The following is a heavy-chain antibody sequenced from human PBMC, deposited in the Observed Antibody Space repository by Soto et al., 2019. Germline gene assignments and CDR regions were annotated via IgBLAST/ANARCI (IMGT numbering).Heavy chain of an antibody. Sequence: PSETLSLTCTVSGASITTYYWSWIRQPPGKGLEWIDYISYSGSTDYNPSLKSRVTISFDASKNQISLQVRSATAADAAVYYCARDLKEYCSDGKCNWFDPWGQGTLVTVSS. V-gene: IGHV4-59*01. D-gene: IGHD2-15*01. CDR2: ISYSGST. J-gene: IGHJ5*02. CDR1: GASITTYY. CDR3: ARDLKEYCSDGKCNWFDP.